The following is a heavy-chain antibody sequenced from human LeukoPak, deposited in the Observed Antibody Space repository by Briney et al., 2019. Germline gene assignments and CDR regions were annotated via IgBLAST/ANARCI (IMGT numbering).Heavy chain of an antibody. CDR1: GFTFSGSA. CDR3: TRLSDCTNGICAIN. J-gene: IGHJ4*02. V-gene: IGHV3-73*01. Sequence: GGSLRLSCAASGFTFSGSAMHWVRQASGKGLEWVGRIRSKANSHTTAYAAPVKGRFTISRDDSKNTAYLQMNSLKTEDTAVYYCTRLSDCTNGICAINWGQGTLVTVSS. CDR2: IRSKANSHTT. D-gene: IGHD2-8*01.